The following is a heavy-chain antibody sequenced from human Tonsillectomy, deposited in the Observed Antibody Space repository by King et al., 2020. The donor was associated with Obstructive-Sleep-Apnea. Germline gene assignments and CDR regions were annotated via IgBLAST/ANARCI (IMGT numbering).Heavy chain of an antibody. CDR1: GFTVSINY. Sequence: QLVQSGGGLVQAGGSLRLSCTASGFTVSINYMSWVRQDPGKGLEWVSVIYSSGSTYFADSVKGRFSISRHNSKNTVYLQMNSLRTEDTAVYFCARGSGNYYDSSGYYYPFDYWGQGTLVTVSS. J-gene: IGHJ4*02. V-gene: IGHV3-53*04. CDR2: IYSSGST. CDR3: ARGSGNYYDSSGYYYPFDY. D-gene: IGHD3-22*01.